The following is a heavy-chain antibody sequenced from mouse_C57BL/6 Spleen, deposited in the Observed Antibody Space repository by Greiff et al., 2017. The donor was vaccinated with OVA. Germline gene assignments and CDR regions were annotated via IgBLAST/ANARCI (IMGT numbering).Heavy chain of an antibody. Sequence: QVQLQQPGAELVQPGASVKLSCKASGYTFTSYWMHWVKQRPGRGLEWIGRIDPNSGGTTYNEKFKSKATLTVDKPSSPAYMQLSSLTSEDSAVYYCASGGEYYYGSSYGYYAMDYWGQGTSVTVSS. V-gene: IGHV1-72*01. D-gene: IGHD1-1*01. J-gene: IGHJ4*01. CDR1: GYTFTSYW. CDR3: ASGGEYYYGSSYGYYAMDY. CDR2: IDPNSGGT.